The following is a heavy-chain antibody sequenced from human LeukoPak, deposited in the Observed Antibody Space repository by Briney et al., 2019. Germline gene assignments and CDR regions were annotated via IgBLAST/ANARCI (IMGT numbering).Heavy chain of an antibody. Sequence: ASVKVSCKASGYTFTSYYMHWVRQAPGQGLEWMGIINPSGGSTSYAQKFQGRVTMTRDTSISTAYMELSRLRSDDTAVYYCARPYSGSYLDAFDIWGQGTMVTVSS. V-gene: IGHV1-46*01. CDR3: ARPYSGSYLDAFDI. J-gene: IGHJ3*02. D-gene: IGHD1-26*01. CDR1: GYTFTSYY. CDR2: INPSGGST.